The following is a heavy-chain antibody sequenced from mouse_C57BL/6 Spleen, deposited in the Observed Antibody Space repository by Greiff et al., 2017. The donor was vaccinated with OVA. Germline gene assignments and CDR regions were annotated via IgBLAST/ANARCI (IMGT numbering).Heavy chain of an antibody. CDR3: ARQLGNYFDY. CDR2: ISNGGGST. J-gene: IGHJ2*01. CDR1: GFTFSDYY. Sequence: EVHLVESGGGLVQPGGSLKLSCAASGFTFSDYYMYWVRQTPEKRLEWVAYISNGGGSTYYPDTVKGRFTISRDNAKNTLYLQMSRLKSEDTAMYYCARQLGNYFDYWGQGTTLTVSS. D-gene: IGHD4-1*01. V-gene: IGHV5-12*01.